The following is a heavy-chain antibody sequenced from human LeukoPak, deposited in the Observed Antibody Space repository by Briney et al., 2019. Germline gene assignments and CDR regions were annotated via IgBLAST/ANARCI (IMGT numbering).Heavy chain of an antibody. CDR2: ISAYNGNT. CDR3: ARVGCSGGSCYDKMGY. D-gene: IGHD2-15*01. Sequence: GASVKVSCKASGYTFTSYGISWVRQAPGQGLEWMGWISAYNGNTNYAQKLQGRVTMTTDTSTSTAYMELRSLRSDDTAVYYCARVGCSGGSCYDKMGYWGQGTLVTVSS. CDR1: GYTFTSYG. J-gene: IGHJ4*02. V-gene: IGHV1-18*01.